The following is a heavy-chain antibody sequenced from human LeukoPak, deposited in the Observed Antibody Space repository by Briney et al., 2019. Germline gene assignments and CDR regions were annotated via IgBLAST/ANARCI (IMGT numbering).Heavy chain of an antibody. CDR3: ARGRIAYYYDSSDHDAFDI. CDR2: MNPNSGNT. CDR1: GYTFTSYD. V-gene: IGHV1-8*03. Sequence: SVKVSCKASGYTFTSYDFNWVRQATGQGLEWMGWMNPNSGNTGYAQKFQGRVTITRNTSISTAYMELSSLRSEDTAVYYCARGRIAYYYDSSDHDAFDIWGQGTMVTVSS. J-gene: IGHJ3*02. D-gene: IGHD3-22*01.